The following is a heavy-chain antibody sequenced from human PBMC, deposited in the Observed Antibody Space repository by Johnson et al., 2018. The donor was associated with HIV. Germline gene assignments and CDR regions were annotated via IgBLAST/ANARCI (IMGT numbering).Heavy chain of an antibody. Sequence: QMLLVESGGGVVQPGGSLRLSCAASGFTFSTYAIHWVRQAPGKGLEWVAVVSYDGPDKYYADSVKGRFTITRDNSKNTLHLQMSSLRVDDTAVYYCARDSGSTGPLLGPGDMWGQGTMVTVSS. CDR2: VSYDGPDK. CDR3: ARDSGSTGPLLGPGDM. V-gene: IGHV3-30*04. CDR1: GFTFSTYA. J-gene: IGHJ3*02. D-gene: IGHD1-14*01.